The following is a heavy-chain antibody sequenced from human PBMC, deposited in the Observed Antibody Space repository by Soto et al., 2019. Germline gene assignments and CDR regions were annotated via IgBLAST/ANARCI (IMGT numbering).Heavy chain of an antibody. D-gene: IGHD1-26*01. J-gene: IGHJ6*02. CDR1: GFTFSNAW. CDR2: IKSKTDGGTT. V-gene: IGHV3-15*07. CDR3: TTVGDSGSYYYYYGMDV. Sequence: GGSLRLSCAASGFTFSNAWMNWVRQAQGKGLEWVGRIKSKTDGGTTDYAAPVKGRFTISRDDSKNTLYLQMNSLKTEDTAVYYCTTVGDSGSYYYYYGMDVWGQGTTVTVSS.